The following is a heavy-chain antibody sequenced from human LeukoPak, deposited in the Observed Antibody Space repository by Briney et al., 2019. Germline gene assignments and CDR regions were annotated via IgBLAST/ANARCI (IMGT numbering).Heavy chain of an antibody. CDR2: IYYSGTT. J-gene: IGHJ4*02. CDR1: GGSISSGGYY. Sequence: SQTLSLTCTVSGGSISSGGYYWSWIRQHPGKGLEWIGYIYYSGTTYYNPSLKSRVNISVDTSKNQFSLKLTSLTAADTAVYYCARDRSSWGLDCWGQGTLVTVSS. CDR3: ARDRSSWGLDC. V-gene: IGHV4-31*03. D-gene: IGHD7-27*01.